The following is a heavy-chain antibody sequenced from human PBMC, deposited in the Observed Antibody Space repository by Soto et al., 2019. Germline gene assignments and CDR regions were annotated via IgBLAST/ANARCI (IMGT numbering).Heavy chain of an antibody. CDR2: ISSSSSYI. CDR3: ARDRHYYDSSGDPKPSDY. J-gene: IGHJ4*02. D-gene: IGHD3-22*01. V-gene: IGHV3-21*01. CDR1: GFTFSTYS. Sequence: GGSLRLSCAASGFTFSTYSMNWVRQAPGKGLEWVSSISSSSSYIYYADSVKGRFTISRDNAKNSLYLQMNSLSAEDTAMYYCARDRHYYDSSGDPKPSDYCGQGTLGTV.